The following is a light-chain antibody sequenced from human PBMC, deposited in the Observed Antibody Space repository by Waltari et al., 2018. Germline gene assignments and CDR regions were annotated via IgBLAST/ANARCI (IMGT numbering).Light chain of an antibody. J-gene: IGLJ2*01. CDR1: SGTISTNY. Sequence: NFMLTQPHSVSESPGKTVTISCTPSSGTISTNYVQWHQQRPGSAPTALIFEDDRRPSGVPDRFSGSIDRSSNSASLTISGLKTEDQADYYCQSYQSTSVIFGGGTKLTVL. V-gene: IGLV6-57*03. CDR3: QSYQSTSVI. CDR2: EDD.